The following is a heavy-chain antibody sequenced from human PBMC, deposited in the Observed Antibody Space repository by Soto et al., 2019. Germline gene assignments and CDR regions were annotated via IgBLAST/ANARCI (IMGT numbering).Heavy chain of an antibody. D-gene: IGHD2-15*01. CDR1: GFTFRDYY. V-gene: IGHV3-11*01. J-gene: IGHJ6*02. Sequence: VQLVESGGGLVKIGGSLRLSCAASGFTFRDYYMNWIRQAPGKGLEWISYISSSGSTIYYADSVKGRFTISRDNAKNSLYLQMISLRADDTAVYYCARDCGGSCYYGMDVWGQGTTVTVSS. CDR2: ISSSGSTI. CDR3: ARDCGGSCYYGMDV.